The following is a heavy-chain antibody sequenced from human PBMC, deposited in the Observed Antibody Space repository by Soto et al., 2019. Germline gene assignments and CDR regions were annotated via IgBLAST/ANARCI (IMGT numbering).Heavy chain of an antibody. CDR1: GYTFTSYY. V-gene: IGHV1-46*01. J-gene: IGHJ6*02. D-gene: IGHD3-3*01. CDR2: INPSGGST. CDR3: ARDPPGVTIFGVVPDSYYGMDV. Sequence: ASVKVSCKASGYTFTSYYMHWVRQAPGQGLEWMGIINPSGGSTSYAQKFQGRVTMTRDTSISTAYMELSRLRSDDTAVYYCARDPPGVTIFGVVPDSYYGMDVWGQGTTVTVSS.